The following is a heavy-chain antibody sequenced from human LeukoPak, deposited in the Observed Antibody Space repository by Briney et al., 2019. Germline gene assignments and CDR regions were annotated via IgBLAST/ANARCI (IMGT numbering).Heavy chain of an antibody. V-gene: IGHV1-18*01. CDR3: ARGRTTYSTVSALIPDF. Sequence: ASVKVSCKASGYTFTSYGISWVRQAPGQGLEWMGWISAYNGNTNYAQKLQGRDTMTTDTSTSTAYMELRSLRSDDTAVYYCARGRTTYSTVSALIPDFWGQGTLVTVSS. J-gene: IGHJ4*02. CDR1: GYTFTSYG. D-gene: IGHD1-1*01. CDR2: ISAYNGNT.